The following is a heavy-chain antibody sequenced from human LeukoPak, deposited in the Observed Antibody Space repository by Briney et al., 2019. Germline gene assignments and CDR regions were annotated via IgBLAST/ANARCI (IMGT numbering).Heavy chain of an antibody. CDR2: IYYSGNT. CDR1: GGSISSSSFY. D-gene: IGHD1-26*01. V-gene: IGHV4-39*01. J-gene: IGHJ4*02. CDR3: AKHAGAFYYFGY. Sequence: SETLSLTCTVSGGSISSSSFYGGWIRQPPGKGLEWIGSIYYSGNTYYNPSLKSRVTISVDTSKNQFSLKLSSVTAADTAVYYCAKHAGAFYYFGYWGQGTLVTVSS.